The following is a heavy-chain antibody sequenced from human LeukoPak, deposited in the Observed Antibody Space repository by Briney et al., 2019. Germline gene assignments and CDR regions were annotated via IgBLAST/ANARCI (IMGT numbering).Heavy chain of an antibody. J-gene: IGHJ3*02. D-gene: IGHD6-6*01. CDR1: GFTFSSYA. CDR2: ISGSGGST. V-gene: IGHV3-23*01. CDR3: AKSVRYSSSSEDAFDI. Sequence: HTGGSLRLSCAASGFTFSSYAMSWVRQAPGKGLEWVSAISGSGGSTYYADSVKGRFTISRGNSKNTLYLQMNSLRAEDTAVYYCAKSVRYSSSSEDAFDIWGQGTMVTVSS.